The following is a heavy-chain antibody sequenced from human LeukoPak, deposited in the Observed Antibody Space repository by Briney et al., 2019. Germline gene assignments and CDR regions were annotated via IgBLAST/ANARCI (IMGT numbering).Heavy chain of an antibody. Sequence: GGSLRLSCEASGFTFSNYAMNWVRQAPGKGLEWVSGIGGSGTTTYYADFVKGRFTISRDNSKNTLYLQMNSLRAEDTAVYYCAKDSSSSNSYYGMDVWGQGTTVTVSS. CDR3: AKDSSSSNSYYGMDV. D-gene: IGHD6-6*01. V-gene: IGHV3-23*01. CDR2: IGGSGTTT. CDR1: GFTFSNYA. J-gene: IGHJ6*02.